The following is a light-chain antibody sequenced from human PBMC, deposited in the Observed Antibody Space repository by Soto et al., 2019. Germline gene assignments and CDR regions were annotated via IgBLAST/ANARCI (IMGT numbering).Light chain of an antibody. V-gene: IGLV3-21*02. CDR2: ADS. J-gene: IGLJ3*02. CDR3: QVWDTSSDPPKWV. Sequence: SYELTQPPSVSVAPGQTARLTCGGNNIGSKSVHWYQQKPGQAPVLVVFADSDRPSGIPERFSGSNSGNMATLTITRVEAGDEADFYCQVWDTSSDPPKWVFGGGTKLTFL. CDR1: NIGSKS.